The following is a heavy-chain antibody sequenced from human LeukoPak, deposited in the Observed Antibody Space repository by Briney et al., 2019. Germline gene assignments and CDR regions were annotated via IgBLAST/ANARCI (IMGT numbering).Heavy chain of an antibody. CDR2: IRSKANSYAT. J-gene: IGHJ4*02. CDR3: TRHLSGGAAGSFDY. D-gene: IGHD6-13*01. Sequence: GGSLTLSCAASGFTFSGSAMHWVRQASGKGPEGVGRIRSKANSYATAYAASVKGRFTISRDDSKNTAYLQMNSLKTEDTAVYYCTRHLSGGAAGSFDYWGQGTLVTVSS. CDR1: GFTFSGSA. V-gene: IGHV3-73*01.